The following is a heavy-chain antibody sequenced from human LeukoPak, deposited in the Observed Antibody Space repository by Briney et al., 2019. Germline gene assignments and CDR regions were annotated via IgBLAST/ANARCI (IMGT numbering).Heavy chain of an antibody. CDR2: ISGSGGTT. V-gene: IGHV3-23*01. Sequence: GGPLRLSCAASGFTFSSYAMTWVRQAPGKGLEWVSAISGSGGTTYNADSVKGRFTISRDNSKNTLYLQMNSLRAEDTAVYYCAKASHLTGYYLPIDYWGHGTLVTVSS. CDR3: AKASHLTGYYLPIDY. D-gene: IGHD3-9*01. CDR1: GFTFSSYA. J-gene: IGHJ4*01.